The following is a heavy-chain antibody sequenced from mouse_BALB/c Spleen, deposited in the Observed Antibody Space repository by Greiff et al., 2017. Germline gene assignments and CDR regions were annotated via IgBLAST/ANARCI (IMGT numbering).Heavy chain of an antibody. J-gene: IGHJ4*01. CDR2: IWAGGST. CDR3: ARDKDYYRYGAMDY. D-gene: IGHD2-14*01. V-gene: IGHV2-9*02. Sequence: VKLMESGPGLVAPSQSLSITCTVSGFSLTSYGVHWVRQPPGKGLEWLGVIWAGGSTNYNSALMSRLSISKDNSKSQVFLKMNSLQTDDTAMYYCARDKDYYRYGAMDYWGQGTSVTVSS. CDR1: GFSLTSYG.